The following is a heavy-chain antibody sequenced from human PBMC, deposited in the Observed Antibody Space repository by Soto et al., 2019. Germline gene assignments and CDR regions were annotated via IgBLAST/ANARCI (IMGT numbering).Heavy chain of an antibody. Sequence: GGSLRLSCAASGFTFNSFAMSWVRQAPGKGLEWVSTIVASGTSTSYADSVKGHFTVSRDNSKNTLYLQMNSLRAEDTAVYYCARVSTSGFYYFDSWGQGTLVTVSS. J-gene: IGHJ4*02. CDR1: GFTFNSFA. D-gene: IGHD3-22*01. CDR2: IVASGTST. V-gene: IGHV3-23*01. CDR3: ARVSTSGFYYFDS.